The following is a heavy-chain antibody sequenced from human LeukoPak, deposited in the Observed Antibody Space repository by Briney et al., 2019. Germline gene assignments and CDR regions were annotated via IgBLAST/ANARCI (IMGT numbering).Heavy chain of an antibody. CDR3: ARLSGSYNEGR. Sequence: GGSLRLSCTVSGLTFRTYWMHWVRQAPGKGLVWVSRINSDGSETNYADSVKGRFTISRDNAKNTLYLQMNSLRAEDTAVYYCARLSGSYNEGRWGQGTLVTVSS. D-gene: IGHD1-26*01. J-gene: IGHJ4*02. V-gene: IGHV3-74*01. CDR2: INSDGSET. CDR1: GLTFRTYW.